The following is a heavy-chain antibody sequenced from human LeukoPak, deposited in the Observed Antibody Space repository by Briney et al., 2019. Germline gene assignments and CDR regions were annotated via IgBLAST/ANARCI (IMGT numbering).Heavy chain of an antibody. CDR1: GFTFRIYA. CDR3: AKNYHDSSGYFSWAFDI. CDR2: ILASGGST. D-gene: IGHD3-22*01. J-gene: IGHJ3*02. V-gene: IGHV3-23*01. Sequence: QSGGSLRLSCAASGFTFRIYAMTWVRQAPGKGPEWVSGILASGGSTYYADSVKGRFTISRDNSKNTLYLQMNSLRAEDTAVYYCAKNYHDSSGYFSWAFDIWGQGTIVTVSS.